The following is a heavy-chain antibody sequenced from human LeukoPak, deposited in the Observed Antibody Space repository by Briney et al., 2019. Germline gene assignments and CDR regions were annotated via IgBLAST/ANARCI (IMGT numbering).Heavy chain of an antibody. J-gene: IGHJ4*02. CDR2: IKEDGTAK. CDR1: GFTFGRSW. Sequence: GGSLRLSCVASGFTFGRSWMSWVRQAPGKGLEWVANIKEDGTAKYYVDSVKGRFTISRDNAKNSLHLQMNSLRDEDTAVYYCARDGRPIDYWGQGTLVTVSS. V-gene: IGHV3-7*05. CDR3: ARDGRPIDY.